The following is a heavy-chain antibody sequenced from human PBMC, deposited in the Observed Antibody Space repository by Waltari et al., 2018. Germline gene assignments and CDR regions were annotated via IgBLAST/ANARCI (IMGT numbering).Heavy chain of an antibody. Sequence: EAQLLESGGGLVQPGGSLRLSCVGSGFAFCASAMNWGRQAPGKGLEWVAVIYAGGSTYYADSIDGRFSISRDNSKKTVFLEMNGLRREDTAVYFCASKQISTSGVLIDRWGQGVLVTVSS. CDR2: IYAGGST. J-gene: IGHJ5*02. D-gene: IGHD3-3*01. V-gene: IGHV3-23*03. CDR1: GFAFCASA. CDR3: ASKQISTSGVLIDR.